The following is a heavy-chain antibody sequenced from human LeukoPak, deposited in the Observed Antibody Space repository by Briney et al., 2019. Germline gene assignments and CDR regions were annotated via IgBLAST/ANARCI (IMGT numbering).Heavy chain of an antibody. Sequence: GRSLRLSCAASGFTFSSYAMHWVRQAPGKGLEWVAVISYDGSNKYYADSVKGRFTIPRDNSKNTLYLQMNSLRAEDTAVYYCARGNYYDSSGRTPIDYWGQGTLVTVSS. CDR2: ISYDGSNK. J-gene: IGHJ4*02. V-gene: IGHV3-30-3*01. CDR1: GFTFSSYA. CDR3: ARGNYYDSSGRTPIDY. D-gene: IGHD3-22*01.